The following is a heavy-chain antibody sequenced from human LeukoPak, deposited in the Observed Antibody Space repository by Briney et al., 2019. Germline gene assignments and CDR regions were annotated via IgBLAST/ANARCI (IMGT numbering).Heavy chain of an antibody. D-gene: IGHD3-22*01. J-gene: IGHJ4*02. Sequence: PGGSLRLSCAASGFTFSSYDMHWVRQATGKGLEWVSAIGTAGDTYYPGSVKGRFTISRENAKNSLYLQMNSLRAGDTAVYYCARVRYSDSSVLTRKRSYYFDFWGQGTLVTVS. V-gene: IGHV3-13*01. CDR2: IGTAGDT. CDR1: GFTFSSYD. CDR3: ARVRYSDSSVLTRKRSYYFDF.